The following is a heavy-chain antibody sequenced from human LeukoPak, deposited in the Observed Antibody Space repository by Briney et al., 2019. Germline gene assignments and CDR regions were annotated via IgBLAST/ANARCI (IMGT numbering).Heavy chain of an antibody. CDR1: GFTFSDYY. V-gene: IGHV3-11*01. CDR2: ISSSGSTI. CDR3: ARRGYYYGSGSYPTTVYYMDV. Sequence: GGSLRLSCAASGFTFSDYYMSWIRQAPGKGLEWVSYISSSGSTIYYADSVKGRFTISRDNAKNSLYLQMNSLRAEDTAVYYCARRGYYYGSGSYPTTVYYMDVWGKGTTVTVSS. D-gene: IGHD3-10*01. J-gene: IGHJ6*03.